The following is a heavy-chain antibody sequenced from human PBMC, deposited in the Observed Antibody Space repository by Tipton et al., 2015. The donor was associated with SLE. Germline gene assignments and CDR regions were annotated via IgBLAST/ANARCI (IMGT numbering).Heavy chain of an antibody. V-gene: IGHV4-59*12. J-gene: IGHJ4*02. CDR2: IYNSGGT. D-gene: IGHD5-12*01. CDR1: GVSISTYY. CDR3: ARGGVGGYDYFDY. Sequence: TLSLTCTVSGVSISTYYWSWVRQPPGKGLEWIGYIYNSGGTDYSPSLKSRVTISADTSKNQFSLKLSSVTAADTAVYYCARGGVGGYDYFDYWGQGTLVTVSS.